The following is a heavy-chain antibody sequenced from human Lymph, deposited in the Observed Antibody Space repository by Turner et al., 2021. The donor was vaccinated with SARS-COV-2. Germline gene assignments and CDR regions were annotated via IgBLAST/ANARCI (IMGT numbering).Heavy chain of an antibody. Sequence: VQLVESGGGVDQPARSLTLACPASGVNFSSYAMHWVRQAPGKGLEWVAVISFDGNNKYYTDSVKGRFTISRDNSKNTLYLQLNSLRPEDTAVYYCARGDYYGSGTYPGKTFDYWGQGTLVTVSS. D-gene: IGHD3-10*01. CDR3: ARGDYYGSGTYPGKTFDY. J-gene: IGHJ4*02. CDR1: GVNFSSYA. CDR2: ISFDGNNK. V-gene: IGHV3-30-3*01.